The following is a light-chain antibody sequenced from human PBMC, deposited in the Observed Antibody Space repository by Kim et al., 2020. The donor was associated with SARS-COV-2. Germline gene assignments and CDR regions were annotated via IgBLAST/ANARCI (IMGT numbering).Light chain of an antibody. CDR3: MQTLQTPLT. CDR1: QGLLDSAGYDY. J-gene: IGKJ1*01. V-gene: IGKV2-28*01. CDR2: LGS. Sequence: PASISCRASQGLLDSAGYDYLGWYRQKPGQSTQLLVYLGSNRASGVPDRFSGSGSGTDFTLKISRVEAEDVGVYYCMQTLQTPLTFGQGTKVDI.